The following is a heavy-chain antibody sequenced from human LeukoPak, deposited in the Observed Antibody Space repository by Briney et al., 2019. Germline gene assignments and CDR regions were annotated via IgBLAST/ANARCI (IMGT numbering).Heavy chain of an antibody. J-gene: IGHJ5*02. Sequence: GGSLRLSCAASGFTFSSYWMHWVRQPPGKGLVWVSRMNSDGSSTNYADSVKGRFTISRENAKNSLYLQMNSLRAGDTAVYYCARGSSSWYEGFDPWGQGTLVTVSS. CDR3: ARGSSSWYEGFDP. CDR1: GFTFSSYW. CDR2: MNSDGSST. D-gene: IGHD6-13*01. V-gene: IGHV3-74*01.